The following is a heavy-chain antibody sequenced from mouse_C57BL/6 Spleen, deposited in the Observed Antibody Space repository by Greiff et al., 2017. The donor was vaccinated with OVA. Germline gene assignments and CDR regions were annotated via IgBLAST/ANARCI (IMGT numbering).Heavy chain of an antibody. Sequence: VQLQQPGAELVRPGSSVKLSCKASGYTFTSYWMHWVKQRPIQGLEWIGNIDPSDSETHYNQKFKDKATLTVDKSSSTAYMQLSSLTSEDSAVYYCAREYYGSSPYFDYWGQGTTLTVSS. CDR1: GYTFTSYW. V-gene: IGHV1-52*01. J-gene: IGHJ2*01. CDR3: AREYYGSSPYFDY. D-gene: IGHD1-1*01. CDR2: IDPSDSET.